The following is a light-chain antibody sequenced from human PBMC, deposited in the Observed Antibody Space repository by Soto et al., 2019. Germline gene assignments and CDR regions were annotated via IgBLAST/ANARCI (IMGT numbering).Light chain of an antibody. J-gene: IGLJ2*01. CDR1: SSNIGNDY. CDR3: AAWDDSLNGVI. V-gene: IGLV1-44*01. CDR2: SDY. Sequence: QSVLTQPPSVSAAPGQKVTISCSGSSSNIGNDYVSWYQQLPGTAPKLLIYSDYQWPSGVPARFSGSKSGTSASLTISGLQSEDEADYYCAAWDDSLNGVIFGGGTKLTVL.